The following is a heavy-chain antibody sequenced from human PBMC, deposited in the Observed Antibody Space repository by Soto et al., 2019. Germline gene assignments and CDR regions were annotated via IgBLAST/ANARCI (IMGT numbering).Heavy chain of an antibody. J-gene: IGHJ5*02. Sequence: QVHLVQSGAEVKKPGASVKVSCKASGYSFTDYYMHWVRQAPGQGLEWMGWINTKTGSTNYAQRVQGRVTMTGATSITTAYMELSRLRSDDTAVYYCARVGPTVWFDPWGQGTVVTVSS. CDR3: ARVGPTVWFDP. D-gene: IGHD4-17*01. CDR2: INTKTGST. V-gene: IGHV1-2*02. CDR1: GYSFTDYY.